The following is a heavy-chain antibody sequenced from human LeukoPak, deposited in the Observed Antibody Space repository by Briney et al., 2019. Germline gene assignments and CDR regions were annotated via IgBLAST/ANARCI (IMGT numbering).Heavy chain of an antibody. J-gene: IGHJ4*02. Sequence: GGSLRLSCTVSGFTYNNYAMSWVRQAPGKGLEWVSAITAGGGSTYHADSVKGRFTISRDNSKNTLYLQMTSLRAEDTAVYYRAKGSAAARPYYFDSWGQGTLVTVSS. D-gene: IGHD6-6*01. V-gene: IGHV3-23*01. CDR3: AKGSAAARPYYFDS. CDR1: GFTYNNYA. CDR2: ITAGGGST.